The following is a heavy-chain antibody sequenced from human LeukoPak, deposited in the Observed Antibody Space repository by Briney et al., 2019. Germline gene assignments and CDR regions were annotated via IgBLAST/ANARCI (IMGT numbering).Heavy chain of an antibody. CDR3: ARALVEGTFDI. CDR1: GYTFTGYY. D-gene: IGHD2-2*01. V-gene: IGHV1-2*04. CDR2: INPNSGGT. Sequence: ASVKVSCKASGYTFTGYYMHWVRQAPGQGLEWMGWINPNSGGTNYAQKFQGWVTMTRDTSISTAYMELSRLRSVDTAAYYCARALVEGTFDIWGQGTMITVSS. J-gene: IGHJ3*02.